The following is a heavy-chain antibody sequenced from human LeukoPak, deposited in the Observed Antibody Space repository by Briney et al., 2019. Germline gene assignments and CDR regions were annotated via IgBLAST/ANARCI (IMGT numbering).Heavy chain of an antibody. D-gene: IGHD2-8*01. CDR1: GFTFSNYW. CDR3: AREHKNYDGEGYYYGY. Sequence: GGSLRLSCAASGFTFSNYWMHWVRQAPGKGLVWVSRISSDGSSTSYADSVKGRFTISRDNAKNSLYLQMNSLRAEDTAVYYCAREHKNYDGEGYYYGYWGQGTLVTVSS. CDR2: ISSDGSST. V-gene: IGHV3-74*01. J-gene: IGHJ4*02.